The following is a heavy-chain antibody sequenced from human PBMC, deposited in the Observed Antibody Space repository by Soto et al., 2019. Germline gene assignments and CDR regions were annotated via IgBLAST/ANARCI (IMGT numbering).Heavy chain of an antibody. CDR3: AKANGDYSSGNFYLPFDS. J-gene: IGHJ4*02. CDR1: GGSISSYY. CDR2: IYYSGST. Sequence: PSETLSLTCTVSGGSISSYYWSWIRQPPGKGLEWIGYIYYSGSTNYNPSLKSRVTISVDTSKNQFSLKLSSVTAEDTAVYYCAKANGDYSSGNFYLPFDSWGQGTLVTVSS. D-gene: IGHD3-10*01. V-gene: IGHV4-59*12.